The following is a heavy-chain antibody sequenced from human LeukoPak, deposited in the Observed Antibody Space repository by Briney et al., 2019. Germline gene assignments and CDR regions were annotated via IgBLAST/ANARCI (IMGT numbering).Heavy chain of an antibody. V-gene: IGHV1-18*01. J-gene: IGHJ4*02. D-gene: IGHD5-18*01. CDR1: GYTFTSYG. Sequence: ASVKVSCKASGYTFTSYGISWVRQAPGQGLEWMGWISAYNGNTNYAQKLQGRVTMTADTSTSTAYMELRSLRSDDTAVYYCARGLMGGYSYGMWFDYWGQGTLVTVSS. CDR3: ARGLMGGYSYGMWFDY. CDR2: ISAYNGNT.